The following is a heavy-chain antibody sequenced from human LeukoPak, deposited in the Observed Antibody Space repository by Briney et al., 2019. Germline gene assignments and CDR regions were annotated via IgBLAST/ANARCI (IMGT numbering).Heavy chain of an antibody. J-gene: IGHJ5*02. V-gene: IGHV3-21*01. D-gene: IGHD3-3*01. Sequence: GGSLRLSCAASGFTFGSYSMNWVRQAPGKGLEWVSSISSSSSYIYYADSVKGRFTISRDNAKNSLYLQMNSLRAEDTAVDYCARGGEYVLRFLEWSPYNWFDPWGQGTLVTVSS. CDR2: ISSSSSYI. CDR3: ARGGEYVLRFLEWSPYNWFDP. CDR1: GFTFGSYS.